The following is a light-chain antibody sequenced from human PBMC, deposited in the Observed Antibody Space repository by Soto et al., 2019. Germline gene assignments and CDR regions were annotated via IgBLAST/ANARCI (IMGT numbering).Light chain of an antibody. V-gene: IGKV3-11*01. J-gene: IGKJ4*01. CDR1: QSVSNY. CDR3: QHRVNWPT. Sequence: EIALTQSPATLSLAPGERATLSCRAGQSVSNYLGWYQQKSGHAPRLLISDVSNRATGIPARFSGSGSGTDFTLTISSLEPEDFAVYYCQHRVNWPTFGGGTKVEIK. CDR2: DVS.